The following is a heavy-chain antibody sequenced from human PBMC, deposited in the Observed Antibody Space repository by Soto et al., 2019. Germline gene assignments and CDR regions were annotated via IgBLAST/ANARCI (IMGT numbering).Heavy chain of an antibody. CDR2: IYYSGST. J-gene: IGHJ4*02. D-gene: IGHD6-19*01. Sequence: QVQLQESGPGLVKPSQTLSLTCTVSGGSISSGDYYWSWIRQPPGKGLEWIGYIYYSGSTYYNPSLTRRVTISLDTSRNQFSLKLSSVTAADTAVYYCARDYYSSGWFGNDYWGQGTLVTVSS. CDR1: GGSISSGDYY. CDR3: ARDYYSSGWFGNDY. V-gene: IGHV4-30-4*01.